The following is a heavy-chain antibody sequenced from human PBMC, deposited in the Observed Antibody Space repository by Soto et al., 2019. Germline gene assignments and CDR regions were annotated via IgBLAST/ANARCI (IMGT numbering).Heavy chain of an antibody. J-gene: IGHJ4*02. CDR2: ISGSGGST. CDR3: ATPATGDYDILTGYSLSFDY. CDR1: GFTFSSYA. V-gene: IGHV3-23*01. D-gene: IGHD3-9*01. Sequence: HPGGSLRLSCAASGFTFSSYAMSWVRQAPGKGLEWVSAISGSGGSTYYADSVKGRFTISRDNSKNTLYLQMNSLRAEDTAVYYCATPATGDYDILTGYSLSFDYWGQGTLVTVSS.